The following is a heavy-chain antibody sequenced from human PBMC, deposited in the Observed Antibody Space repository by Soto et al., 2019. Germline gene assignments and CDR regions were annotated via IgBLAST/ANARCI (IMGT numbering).Heavy chain of an antibody. V-gene: IGHV3-30*18. D-gene: IGHD3-10*01. Sequence: GGSLTLSCAASGFTFSSYGMHCVRQAPGKGLEWVAVISYDRSNKYYADSVKGRFTISRDNSKNTLYLQMNSLRAEDTAVYYCAKRGDAQGGFEYWGRGTMLTVSS. CDR1: GFTFSSYG. CDR2: ISYDRSNK. CDR3: AKRGDAQGGFEY. J-gene: IGHJ4*02.